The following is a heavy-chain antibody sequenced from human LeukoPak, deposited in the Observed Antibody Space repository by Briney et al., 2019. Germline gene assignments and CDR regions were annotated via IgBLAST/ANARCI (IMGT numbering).Heavy chain of an antibody. V-gene: IGHV3-23*01. J-gene: IGHJ4*02. CDR1: GFTFDTYA. Sequence: QPGGSLRLSCAASGFTFDTYAMSWDRQAPGKGLEWVSAINANGIGTFHADSVKGRFTISRDNSKNTLFLQMSSLRAEDTALYYCAKHPVSGNFDYWGQGALVTVSS. CDR2: INANGIGT. D-gene: IGHD5/OR15-5a*01. CDR3: AKHPVSGNFDY.